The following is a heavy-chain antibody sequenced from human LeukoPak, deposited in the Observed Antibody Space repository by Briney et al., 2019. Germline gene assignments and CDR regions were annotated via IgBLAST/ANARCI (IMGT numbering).Heavy chain of an antibody. CDR1: GYSFINYW. V-gene: IGHV5-51*01. D-gene: IGHD3-22*01. J-gene: IGHJ6*02. CDR2: IYPGDSDT. CDR3: ARQTYYYDSSGHYYYYGMDV. Sequence: GESLKISCKGSGYSFINYWIGWVRQMPGKGLEWMGIIYPGDSDTRYSPSFQGQVTISADKSISTAYLQWSSLKASDTAMYYCARQTYYYDSSGHYYYYGMDVWGQGTTVTVSS.